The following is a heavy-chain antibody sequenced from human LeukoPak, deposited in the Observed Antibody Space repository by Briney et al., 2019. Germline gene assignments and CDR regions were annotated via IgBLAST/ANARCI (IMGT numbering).Heavy chain of an antibody. CDR1: GVSISSSNSY. J-gene: IGHJ6*03. CDR3: ARGYCSGGSCYSYYYYNYMDV. V-gene: IGHV4-39*01. CDR2: IYYSGNT. Sequence: SETLSPTCTVSGVSISSSNSYWGWIRQPPGKGLEWIGSIYYSGNTYYNASLKSQVSISIDTSKNQFSLRLTSVTAADTAVYYCARGYCSGGSCYSYYYYNYMDVWGKGTTVTVSS. D-gene: IGHD2-15*01.